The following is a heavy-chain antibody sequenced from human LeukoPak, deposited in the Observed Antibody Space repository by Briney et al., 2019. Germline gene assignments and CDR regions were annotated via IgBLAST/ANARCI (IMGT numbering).Heavy chain of an antibody. CDR1: GFTFSSYS. V-gene: IGHV3-48*04. J-gene: IGHJ1*01. D-gene: IGHD3-10*01. CDR3: ARDAAFYYGSGRFQH. CDR2: ISSSSSTT. Sequence: GGSLRLSCAASGFTFSSYSMNWVRQAPGKGLEWVSYISSSSSTTYYADSVKGRFTISRDNAKNSLYLQMNSLRAEDTAVYYCARDAAFYYGSGRFQHWGQGTLVTVSS.